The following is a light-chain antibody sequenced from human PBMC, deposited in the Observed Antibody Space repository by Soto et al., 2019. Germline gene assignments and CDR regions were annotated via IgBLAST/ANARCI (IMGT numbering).Light chain of an antibody. CDR3: QQYNGWPWT. V-gene: IGKV3-15*01. CDR1: QTIGNK. J-gene: IGKJ1*01. Sequence: EIVLAQSPATLSVSPGERVALSCGATQTIGNKLAWYLQRPGHAPSLLMYGASTRATDIPARFSGSGSGTEFTLTITGLQSEDFAVYYCQQYNGWPWTLGLGTKVDIK. CDR2: GAS.